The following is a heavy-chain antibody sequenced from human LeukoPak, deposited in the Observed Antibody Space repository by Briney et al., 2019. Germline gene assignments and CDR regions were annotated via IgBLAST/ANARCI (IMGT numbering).Heavy chain of an antibody. CDR1: GFTFSSYA. CDR3: AKNADRDYYYYYYMDV. V-gene: IGHV3-23*01. CDR2: ISATGGSK. D-gene: IGHD1-14*01. Sequence: GGSLRLSCAASGFTFSSYAIAWVRQAPGKGLAWVSRISATGGSKSYADSVKAGISISRDNSKNTLYLQMNSLRAEDTAVYYCAKNADRDYYYYYYMDVWGKGTTVTVSS. J-gene: IGHJ6*03.